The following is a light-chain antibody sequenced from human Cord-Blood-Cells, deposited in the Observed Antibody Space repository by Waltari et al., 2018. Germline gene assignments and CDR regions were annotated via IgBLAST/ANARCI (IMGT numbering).Light chain of an antibody. CDR3: QQYYSTPRT. Sequence: DIVMTQSPDSLAVSLGERATINCKSSQGVLYSSNNKNYLAWYQQKPGQPPKLLIYWASTLESGVPDRFSGGGSGTDFTLTISSLQAEDVAVYYCQQYYSTPRTFGQGTKVEIK. V-gene: IGKV4-1*01. CDR2: WAS. CDR1: QGVLYSSNNKNY. J-gene: IGKJ1*01.